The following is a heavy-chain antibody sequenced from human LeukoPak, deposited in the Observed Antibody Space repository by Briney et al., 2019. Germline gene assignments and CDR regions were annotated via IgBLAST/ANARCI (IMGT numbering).Heavy chain of an antibody. D-gene: IGHD3-22*01. J-gene: IGHJ3*02. V-gene: IGHV1-2*04. Sequence: GASVKVSCKASGYTFTAHYMHWVRQAPGQGLEWMGWINPKIGGTNYARKFQGWVTMTADTSISTAHMDLSRLRSDDTAVYYCARGRGHSGGSYPDAFDIWGQGTLVTVSS. CDR2: INPKIGGT. CDR3: ARGRGHSGGSYPDAFDI. CDR1: GYTFTAHY.